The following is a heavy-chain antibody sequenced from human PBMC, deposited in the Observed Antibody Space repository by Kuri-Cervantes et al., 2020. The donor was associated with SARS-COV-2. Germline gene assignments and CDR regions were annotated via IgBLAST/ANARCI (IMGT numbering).Heavy chain of an antibody. V-gene: IGHV1-8*01. CDR1: GYTFTRYD. Sequence: ASVKVSCKASGYTFTRYDINWVRQATGQGREGMGWMNPNSGNTGYAQKFQGRVTMTRNTSISTAYMELSSLRSEDTPVYYCARGIREGQLWLDLLRYWGPGNQV. D-gene: IGHD5-18*01. CDR2: MNPNSGNT. J-gene: IGHJ4*01. CDR3: ARGIREGQLWLDLLRY.